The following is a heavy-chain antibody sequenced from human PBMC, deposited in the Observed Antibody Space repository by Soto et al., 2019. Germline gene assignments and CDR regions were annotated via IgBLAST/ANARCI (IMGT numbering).Heavy chain of an antibody. Sequence: GESLKISCKGSVYSFTSYWISWVRQMPGKGLEWMGRIDPSDSYTNYSPSFQGHVTISADKSISTAYLQWSSLKASDTAMYYCARHEQLWSDTYYYYGMDVWGQGTTVTVSS. CDR2: IDPSDSYT. J-gene: IGHJ6*02. V-gene: IGHV5-10-1*01. D-gene: IGHD5-18*01. CDR3: ARHEQLWSDTYYYYGMDV. CDR1: VYSFTSYW.